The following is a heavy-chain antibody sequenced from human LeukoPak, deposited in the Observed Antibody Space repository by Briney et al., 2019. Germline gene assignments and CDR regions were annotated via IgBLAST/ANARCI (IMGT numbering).Heavy chain of an antibody. Sequence: GGSLRLSCATSGFTFSNYAMSWVRQDPGKGLEWVSGISVSGGTTDYADSVKGRFTTSRDSSKNTMYLQMNSLRTEDTAVYYCAREHTTVTSLLDYWGQGTLVTVSS. CDR1: GFTFSNYA. CDR3: AREHTTVTSLLDY. D-gene: IGHD4-17*01. J-gene: IGHJ4*02. CDR2: ISVSGGTT. V-gene: IGHV3-23*01.